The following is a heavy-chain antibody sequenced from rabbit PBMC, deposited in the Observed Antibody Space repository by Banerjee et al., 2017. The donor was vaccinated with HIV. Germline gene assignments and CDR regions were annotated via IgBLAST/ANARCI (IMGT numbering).Heavy chain of an antibody. D-gene: IGHD4-1*01. CDR2: IDTASSGST. Sequence: QEQLVESGGGLVQPEGSLTLTCKASGFDFSNNAMCWVRQAPGKGLEWIACIDTASSGSTYYASWAKGRFTISKTSSTTVTLQMTSLTVADTATYFCARDLAGVIGWNFGLWGQGTLVTVS. J-gene: IGHJ6*01. V-gene: IGHV1S45*01. CDR1: GFDFSNNA. CDR3: ARDLAGVIGWNFGL.